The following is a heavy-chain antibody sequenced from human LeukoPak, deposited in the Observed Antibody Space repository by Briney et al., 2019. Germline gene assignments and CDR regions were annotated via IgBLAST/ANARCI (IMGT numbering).Heavy chain of an antibody. J-gene: IGHJ4*02. V-gene: IGHV4-31*03. Sequence: SETLSLTCTVSGGPISSGGYYWSWIRQHPGKGLEWIGYIYYSGSTYYNPSLKSRVTISVDTSKNQFSLKLSSVTAADTAVYYCASHWAILPDYWGQGTLVTVSS. CDR1: GGPISSGGYY. D-gene: IGHD2-2*02. CDR2: IYYSGST. CDR3: ASHWAILPDY.